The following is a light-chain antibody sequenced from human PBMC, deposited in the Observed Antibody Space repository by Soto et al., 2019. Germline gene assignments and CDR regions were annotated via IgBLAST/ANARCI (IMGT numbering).Light chain of an antibody. CDR1: QSVRSGY. J-gene: IGKJ2*01. Sequence: EIVLTQSPGTLSLSPGGRATLSCRASQSVRSGYLAWYQQRPGQAPSLLIYGTSYGATGNPDRFSGSGSGTDFNLTISRLEPEDFAVYYCQQYGTSPYTFGQGTKLEIK. V-gene: IGKV3-20*01. CDR2: GTS. CDR3: QQYGTSPYT.